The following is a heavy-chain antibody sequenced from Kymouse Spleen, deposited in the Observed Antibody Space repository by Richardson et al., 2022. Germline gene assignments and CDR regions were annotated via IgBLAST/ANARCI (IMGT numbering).Heavy chain of an antibody. CDR2: ISYDGSNK. D-gene: IGHD2-2*02. CDR1: GFTFSSYG. V-gene: IGHV3-30*18. J-gene: IGHJ6*02. Sequence: QVQLVESGGGVVQPGRSLRLSCAASGFTFSSYGMHWVRQAPGKGLEWVAVISYDGSNKYYADSVKGRFTISRDNSKNTLYLQMNSLRAEDTAVYYCAKDRDIVVVPAANALLLRYGRLGPRDHGHRLL. CDR3: AKDRDIVVVPAANALLLRYGR.